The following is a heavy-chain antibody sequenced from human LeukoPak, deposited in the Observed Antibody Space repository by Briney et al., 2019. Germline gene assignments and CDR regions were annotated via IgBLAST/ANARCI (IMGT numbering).Heavy chain of an antibody. V-gene: IGHV3-9*01. CDR1: GFTFDDYA. D-gene: IGHD3-10*01. Sequence: PGGSLRLSCAASGFTFDDYAMHWVRQAPGKGLEWVSGISWNSGSIGYADSVKGRFTISRDNAKNTLYLQMNSLRAEDTAVYYCAKDKPTHYYGSGSYDCWGQGTLVTVSS. J-gene: IGHJ4*02. CDR3: AKDKPTHYYGSGSYDC. CDR2: ISWNSGSI.